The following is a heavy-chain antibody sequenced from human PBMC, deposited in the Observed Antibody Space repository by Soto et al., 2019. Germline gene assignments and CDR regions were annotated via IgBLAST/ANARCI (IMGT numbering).Heavy chain of an antibody. Sequence: QVQLQQWGAGMLKPSETLSLTCAVYGGSFSGNYWSWIRQPPRKGLEWSGETNHSGSTNYNPSRKSRVNISVDTSKNQFSLKRCSVTAAATAVYYCARGSVCSSNRCYRSCLGDYGMDVWGQGTTVTVSS. CDR3: ARGSVCSSNRCYRSCLGDYGMDV. J-gene: IGHJ6*02. CDR2: TNHSGST. CDR1: GGSFSGNY. D-gene: IGHD2-2*01. V-gene: IGHV4-34*01.